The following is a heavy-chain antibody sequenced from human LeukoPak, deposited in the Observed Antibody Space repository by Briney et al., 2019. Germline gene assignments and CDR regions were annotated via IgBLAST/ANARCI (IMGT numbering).Heavy chain of an antibody. D-gene: IGHD1-14*01. CDR3: ARGSTEVLY. CDR1: GYTFTTYD. V-gene: IGHV1-8*01. CDR2: MNPNTGST. J-gene: IGHJ4*02. Sequence: ASLKVSCKASGYTFTTYDINWVRQAPGQGLGWMGWMNPNTGSTGYAQKFQGRVTMTANTSISTVYMELSSLRSEDTAIYYCARGSTEVLYWGQGTLITVSS.